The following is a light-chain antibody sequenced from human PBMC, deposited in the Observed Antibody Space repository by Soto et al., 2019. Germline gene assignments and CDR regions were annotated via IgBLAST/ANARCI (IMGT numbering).Light chain of an antibody. J-gene: IGLJ1*01. Sequence: QSALTQPRSVSGSPGQSVTISCTGSSSNIGAGHDVHWYQHLPGTAPKLLIYGNGNRPSGVPDRFSGSKSGTSASLAITGLQAEDEADYYCQSYDSSLSGSEVFGTGTKVTVL. CDR1: SSNIGAGHD. CDR2: GNG. CDR3: QSYDSSLSGSEV. V-gene: IGLV1-40*01.